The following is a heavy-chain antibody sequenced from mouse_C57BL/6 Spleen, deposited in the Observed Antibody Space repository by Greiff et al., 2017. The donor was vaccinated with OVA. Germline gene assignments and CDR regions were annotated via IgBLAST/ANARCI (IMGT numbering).Heavy chain of an antibody. CDR3: TTYDGYSAY. CDR1: GFNIKDDY. V-gene: IGHV14-4*01. CDR2: IDPENGDT. Sequence: EVQLVESGAELVRPGASVKLSCTASGFNIKDDYMHWVKQRPEQGLEWIGWIDPENGDTEYASKFQGKATITADTSSNTAYLQLSSLTSEDTAVYYCTTYDGYSAYWGQGTLVTVSA. J-gene: IGHJ3*01. D-gene: IGHD2-3*01.